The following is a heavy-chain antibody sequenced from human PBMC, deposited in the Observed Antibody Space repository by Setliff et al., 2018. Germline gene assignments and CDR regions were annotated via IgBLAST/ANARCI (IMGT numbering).Heavy chain of an antibody. V-gene: IGHV1-18*01. CDR2: ISAKNGNR. Sequence: AASVKVSCKASGYSFTSYGISWVRQAPGQGLEWMGWISAKNGNRNYAQKLQGRVTMTTDTSTSTAYMELRSLRSDDTAVYYCARDFPTVVTPKEYFDLWGRGTLVTVSS. CDR3: ARDFPTVVTPKEYFDL. CDR1: GYSFTSYG. J-gene: IGHJ2*01. D-gene: IGHD4-17*01.